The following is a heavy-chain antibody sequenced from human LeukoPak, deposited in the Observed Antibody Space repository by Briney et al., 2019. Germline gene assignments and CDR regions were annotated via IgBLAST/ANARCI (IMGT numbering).Heavy chain of an antibody. CDR2: IYTSGNT. V-gene: IGHV3-53*01. J-gene: IGHJ4*02. CDR1: GFTVSRNY. Sequence: GGSLRLSCAASGFTVSRNYISWVRQAPGKGLEWISVIYTSGNTYYADSVKGRFTISRDNSKNTLYLQMNSLRAEDTAVYYCARAPFYFDSSNYPYFDYWGQGTLVTVSS. CDR3: ARAPFYFDSSNYPYFDY. D-gene: IGHD3-22*01.